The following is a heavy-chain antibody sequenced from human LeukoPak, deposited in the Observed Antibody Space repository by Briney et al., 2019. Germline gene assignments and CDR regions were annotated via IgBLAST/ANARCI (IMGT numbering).Heavy chain of an antibody. CDR1: GFPFSSYS. CDR3: ARDLSSIGDDRAFDI. V-gene: IGHV3-21*01. D-gene: IGHD3-22*01. J-gene: IGHJ3*02. Sequence: GGSLSLSCAASGFPFSSYSMNWVRQAPGKGLEWVSSISSSSSYIYYADPVKGRFTISRDNAKNSLYLQMNSLRAEDTAVYYCARDLSSIGDDRAFDIWGQGTMVTVSS. CDR2: ISSSSSYI.